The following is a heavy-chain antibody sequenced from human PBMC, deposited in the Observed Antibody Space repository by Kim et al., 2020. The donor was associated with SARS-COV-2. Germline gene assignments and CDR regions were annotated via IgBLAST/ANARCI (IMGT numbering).Heavy chain of an antibody. J-gene: IGHJ4*02. V-gene: IGHV3-53*01. D-gene: IGHD3-22*01. CDR2: IYSGGST. CDR3: ARGVRDSSGFAVDY. Sequence: GGSLRLSCAASGFTVSSNYMSWVRQAPGKGLEWVSVIYSGGSTYYADSVKGRFTISRDNSKNTLYLQMNSLRAEDTAVYYCARGVRDSSGFAVDYWGQGTLVTVSS. CDR1: GFTVSSNY.